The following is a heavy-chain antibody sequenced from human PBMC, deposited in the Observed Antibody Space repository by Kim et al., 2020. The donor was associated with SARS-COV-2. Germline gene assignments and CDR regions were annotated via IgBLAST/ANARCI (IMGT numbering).Heavy chain of an antibody. Sequence: SETLSLTCAVYGGSFSGYYWSWIRQPPGKGLEWIGEINHSGSTNYNPSLKSRVTISVDTSKNQFSLKLSSVTAADTAVYYCARGPRGSGSYYQDAFDIWGQGTMVTVSS. J-gene: IGHJ3*02. D-gene: IGHD3-10*01. CDR3: ARGPRGSGSYYQDAFDI. CDR2: INHSGST. V-gene: IGHV4-34*01. CDR1: GGSFSGYY.